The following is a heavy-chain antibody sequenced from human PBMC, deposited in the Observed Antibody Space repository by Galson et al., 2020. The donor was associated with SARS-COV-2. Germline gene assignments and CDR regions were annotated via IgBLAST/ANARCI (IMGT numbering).Heavy chain of an antibody. CDR2: IWYDGRNK. Sequence: GGSLRLSCAASGFTFRSYGMPWGRPAPGQGLEWVAVIWYDGRNKYYADPVKGRFTISRDNSKNTLYLQMNSLRAEDTAVYYCAREGAIAVAGLDYWGQGTLVTVSS. V-gene: IGHV3-33*01. D-gene: IGHD6-19*01. CDR1: GFTFRSYG. CDR3: AREGAIAVAGLDY. J-gene: IGHJ4*02.